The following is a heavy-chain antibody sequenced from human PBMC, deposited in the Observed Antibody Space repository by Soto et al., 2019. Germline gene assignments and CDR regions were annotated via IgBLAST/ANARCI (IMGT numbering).Heavy chain of an antibody. CDR2: ISYSGST. Sequence: QVQLQESGPGLVKPSETLSLTCTVSGASISSYYWNWIRQPPGKGLEWIGYISYSGSTNYSPSLKSRVTISVDTSKNQFSLKLSSVTAADTAVYYCARAAYNVDYWGQGTLVTVSS. J-gene: IGHJ4*02. CDR3: ARAAYNVDY. D-gene: IGHD1-1*01. V-gene: IGHV4-59*01. CDR1: GASISSYY.